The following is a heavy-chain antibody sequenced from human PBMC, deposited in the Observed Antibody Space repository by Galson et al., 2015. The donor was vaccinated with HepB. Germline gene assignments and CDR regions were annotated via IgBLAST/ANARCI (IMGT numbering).Heavy chain of an antibody. CDR2: IFNSGTSM. CDR3: ARGACGGDCLGISRHFDH. Sequence: SLRLSCAASGFTFSPYGMGWVRQAPGKGLEWISYIFNSGTSMLYSDSVKGRFTTSRDNAKSSLYLQMNSLRAEDTAVYFCARGACGGDCLGISRHFDHCGQGTLVTVSS. J-gene: IGHJ4*02. D-gene: IGHD2-21*02. V-gene: IGHV3-48*04. CDR1: GFTFSPYG.